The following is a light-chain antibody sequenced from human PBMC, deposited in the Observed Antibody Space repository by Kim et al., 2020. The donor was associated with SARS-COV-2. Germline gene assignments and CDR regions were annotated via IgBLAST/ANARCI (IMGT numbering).Light chain of an antibody. V-gene: IGLV3-27*01. CDR3: YSAADNNLV. J-gene: IGLJ3*02. CDR2: KDS. CDR1: VLKKKY. Sequence: SVSPGPTARITCSGDVLKKKYARWFQQKPGQAPVLVIYKDSERPSGIPERFSGSSSGTTVTLTISGAQVEDEADYYCYSAADNNLVFGGGTKLTVL.